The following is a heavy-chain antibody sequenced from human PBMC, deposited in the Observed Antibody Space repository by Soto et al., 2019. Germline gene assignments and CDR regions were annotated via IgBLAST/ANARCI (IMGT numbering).Heavy chain of an antibody. V-gene: IGHV5-51*01. D-gene: IGHD3-9*01. CDR3: ARRAGDDYDILTGYYTYYFDY. CDR1: GCSFTSYW. J-gene: IGHJ4*02. CDR2: IYPGDSDT. Sequence: PGESLKISCKGSGCSFTSYWIGWVRQMPGKGLEWMGIIYPGDSDTRYSPSFQGQVTISADKSISTAYLQWSSLKASDTAMYYCARRAGDDYDILTGYYTYYFDYWGQGTLVTVSS.